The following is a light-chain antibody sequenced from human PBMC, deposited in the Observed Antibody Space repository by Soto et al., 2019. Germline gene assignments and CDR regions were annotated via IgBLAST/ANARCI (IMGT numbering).Light chain of an antibody. V-gene: IGLV2-14*01. CDR3: SSHAGSNNYV. Sequence: QSVLTQPASVSGSPGQSITISCTGTSSDIGNYDFVSWYQQVPGTAPKAMIYEVSSRPSGVSNRFSGSKSGNTASLTVSGLQAEDEADYYCSSHAGSNNYVFGTGTKVTVL. J-gene: IGLJ1*01. CDR2: EVS. CDR1: SSDIGNYDF.